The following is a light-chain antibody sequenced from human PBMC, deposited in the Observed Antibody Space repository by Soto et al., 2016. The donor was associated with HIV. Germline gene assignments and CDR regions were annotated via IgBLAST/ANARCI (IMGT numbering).Light chain of an antibody. CDR1: QSLVDSNGNTY. J-gene: IGKJ4*01. CDR2: KVS. CDR3: MQSTQFPLT. Sequence: DVVMTQSPFSLPVTLGQPASISCRSSQSLVDSNGNTYLIWFQQRPGQSPRRLIYKVSNRDSGVPDRFSGSGSGTDFTLTISRVEAEDVGVYYCMQSTQFPLTFGGGTKVEIK. V-gene: IGKV2-30*01.